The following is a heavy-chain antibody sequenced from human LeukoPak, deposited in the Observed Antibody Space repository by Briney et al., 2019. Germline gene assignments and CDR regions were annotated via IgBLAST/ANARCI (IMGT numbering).Heavy chain of an antibody. J-gene: IGHJ3*02. CDR1: GFTFSNYA. D-gene: IGHD3-3*01. CDR2: ISYDGSNK. Sequence: GRSLRLSCAASGFTFSNYAMHWVRQAPGKGLEWVAVISYDGSNKYYADSVKGRFTISRDNSKNTLYLQMNSLRAEDTAVYYCARDSSRFIRFLEWTRRMGSVFGAFDIWGQGTMVTVSS. V-gene: IGHV3-30-3*01. CDR3: ARDSSRFIRFLEWTRRMGSVFGAFDI.